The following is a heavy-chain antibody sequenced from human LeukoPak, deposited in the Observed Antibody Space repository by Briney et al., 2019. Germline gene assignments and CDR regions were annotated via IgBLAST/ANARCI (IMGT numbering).Heavy chain of an antibody. CDR2: IYYTGKN. D-gene: IGHD2-15*01. CDR1: GGSINSHY. J-gene: IGHJ4*02. Sequence: SETLSLTCAVSGGSINSHYWGWIRQPPGKGLQWIGDIYYTGKNNYYPPLKSRVTISLDTSKDHLSLNLTSVLAADTAIYYCVRRDIGWNYFDYWGQGILVTVSS. CDR3: VRRDIGWNYFDY. V-gene: IGHV4-59*08.